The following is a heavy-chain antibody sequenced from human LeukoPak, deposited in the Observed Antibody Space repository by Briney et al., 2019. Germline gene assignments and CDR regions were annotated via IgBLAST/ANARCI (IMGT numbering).Heavy chain of an antibody. V-gene: IGHV3-48*03. Sequence: PGGSLRLSCAASGFTFSSYEMNWVRQAPGKGLEWVSYISSSGSTIYYADSVKGRFTISRDNAKNSLYLQMNSLRAEDTAVYYCGRQLGEIEYYYYYMDVWGKGTTVTVSS. D-gene: IGHD1-1*01. CDR3: GRQLGEIEYYYYYMDV. CDR2: ISSSGSTI. CDR1: GFTFSSYE. J-gene: IGHJ6*03.